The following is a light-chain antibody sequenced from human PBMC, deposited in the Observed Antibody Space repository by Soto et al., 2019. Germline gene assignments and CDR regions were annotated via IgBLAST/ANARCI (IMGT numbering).Light chain of an antibody. CDR3: TSFVGCNTYV. V-gene: IGLV2-8*01. CDR2: EVS. J-gene: IGLJ1*01. Sequence: QSVLTQPPSASGSPGQSVTISCTGTSSDVGGYDFVSWYQQHPGKAPKLMIYEVSKRPSGVPDRFSGSKSGNTASLTVSGLQTEDEADYYCTSFVGCNTYVFVTGTKVTVL. CDR1: SSDVGGYDF.